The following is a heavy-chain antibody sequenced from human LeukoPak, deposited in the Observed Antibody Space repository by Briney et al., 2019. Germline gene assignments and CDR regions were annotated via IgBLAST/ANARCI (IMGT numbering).Heavy chain of an antibody. J-gene: IGHJ6*02. Sequence: ASVKVSCKASGYTFTSYDINCVRQATGQGLECMGWMNPNSGNTGYAQKFQGRVTMTRNTSISTAYMELSSLRSEDTAVYYCARGYGGLYYYYGMDVWGQGTTVTVSS. CDR2: MNPNSGNT. D-gene: IGHD4-23*01. CDR3: ARGYGGLYYYYGMDV. CDR1: GYTFTSYD. V-gene: IGHV1-8*01.